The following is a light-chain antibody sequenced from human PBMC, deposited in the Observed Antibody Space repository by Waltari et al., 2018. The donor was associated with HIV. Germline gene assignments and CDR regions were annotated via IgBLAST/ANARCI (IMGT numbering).Light chain of an antibody. CDR3: QQYYSPLLT. V-gene: IGKV4-1*01. J-gene: IGKJ4*01. Sequence: DIVMTQFPDSLSVSLGARATISCKSSQSVLYSSNNKNYLAWYQQKPRQPPKLLIYWASTRESGVPDRFSGSGSGTDFTLTISSLQAEDVAVYYCQQYYSPLLTFGGGTRVEIK. CDR1: QSVLYSSNNKNY. CDR2: WAS.